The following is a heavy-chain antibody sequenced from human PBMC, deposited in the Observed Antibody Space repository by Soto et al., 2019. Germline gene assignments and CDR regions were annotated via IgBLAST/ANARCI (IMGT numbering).Heavy chain of an antibody. CDR1: GYPFTGYY. V-gene: IGHV1-2*02. Sequence: RASVKVSFKASGYPFTGYYIHWVRQAPGQGLEWMGWINPNSGGTNYAQKFQGRVTMTRDTSISTAYMELSRLRSDDTAVYYCARGGSGGSCYFPCYYYYGMDVWGQGTTVTVSS. CDR2: INPNSGGT. CDR3: ARGGSGGSCYFPCYYYYGMDV. D-gene: IGHD2-15*01. J-gene: IGHJ6*01.